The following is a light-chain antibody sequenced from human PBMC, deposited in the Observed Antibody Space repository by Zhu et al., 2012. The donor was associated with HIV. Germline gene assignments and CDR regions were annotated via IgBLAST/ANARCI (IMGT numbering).Light chain of an antibody. J-gene: IGKJ1*01. CDR2: GAS. V-gene: IGKV3-20*01. CDR1: QSVSSNF. Sequence: EIVLTQSPGTLSLSPGERATLSCRASQSVSSNFLAWYQQKPGQAPRPLIYGASDRASGVPDRFSGSGSGTDFTLSISRLEPEDFAVYYCHQYDNSWTFGQGTKVEIK. CDR3: HQYDNSWT.